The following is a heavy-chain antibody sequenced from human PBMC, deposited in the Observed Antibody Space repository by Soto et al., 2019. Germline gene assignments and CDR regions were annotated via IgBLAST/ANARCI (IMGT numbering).Heavy chain of an antibody. D-gene: IGHD3-22*01. CDR3: AREWSLRDSSGYVTD. J-gene: IGHJ4*02. V-gene: IGHV4-59*01. CDR1: GGSISSYY. CDR2: IYYSGST. Sequence: PSETLSLTCTVSGGSISSYYWSWIRQPPGKGLEWIGYIYYSGSTNYNPSLESRVTISVDTSKNQFSLKLSSVTAADTAVYYCAREWSLRDSSGYVTDWGQGTLVTVS.